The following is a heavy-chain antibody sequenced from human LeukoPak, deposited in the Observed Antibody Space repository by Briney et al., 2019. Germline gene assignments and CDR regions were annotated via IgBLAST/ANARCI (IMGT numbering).Heavy chain of an antibody. Sequence: VGSLRLSCAASGFTFSDYYMSWIRQAPGKGLEWVSYISSSGSTIYYADSVKGRFTISRDNAKNSLYLQMNSLRAEDTAVYYCARGTKLGYYDSSGSLGYWGQGTLVTVSS. CDR1: GFTFSDYY. CDR3: ARGTKLGYYDSSGSLGY. V-gene: IGHV3-11*04. CDR2: ISSSGSTI. J-gene: IGHJ4*02. D-gene: IGHD3-22*01.